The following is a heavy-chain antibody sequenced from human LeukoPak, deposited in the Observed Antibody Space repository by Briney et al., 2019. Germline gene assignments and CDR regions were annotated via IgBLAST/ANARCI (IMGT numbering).Heavy chain of an antibody. CDR3: ARHSSYGDFDY. J-gene: IGHJ4*02. V-gene: IGHV3-30*04. CDR2: ILYDGSNK. CDR1: GFTFSSYA. D-gene: IGHD4-17*01. Sequence: PGGSLRLSCAASGFTFSSYAMHWVRQAPGKGLEWVAVILYDGSNKYYADSVKGRFTISRDNSKNTLYLQMNSLRAEDTAVYYCARHSSYGDFDYWGQGTLVTVSS.